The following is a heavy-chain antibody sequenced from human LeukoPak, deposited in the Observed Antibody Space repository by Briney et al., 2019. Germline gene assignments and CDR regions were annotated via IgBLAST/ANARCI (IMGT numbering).Heavy chain of an antibody. D-gene: IGHD6-13*01. CDR2: ISGSGGST. V-gene: IGHV3-23*01. Sequence: GGSLRLSCAASGFTFSSYALSWVRQAPGKGLEWVSAISGSGGSTYYADSVKGRFTISRDNSKNTLYLQMNSLRAEETAVYYCANPLWQQPEHNWFDPWGQGTLVTVS. CDR1: GFTFSSYA. J-gene: IGHJ5*02. CDR3: ANPLWQQPEHNWFDP.